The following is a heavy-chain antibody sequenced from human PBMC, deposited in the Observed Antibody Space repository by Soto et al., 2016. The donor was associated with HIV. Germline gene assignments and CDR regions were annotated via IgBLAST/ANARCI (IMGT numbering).Heavy chain of an antibody. CDR1: GFTFDDYA. V-gene: IGHV3-9*03. D-gene: IGHD6-13*01. Sequence: EVQLVESGGGLVQPGRSLRLSCAASGFTFDDYAMHWVRQAPGKGLEWVSGISWNSGSIGYADSVKGRFTISRDNAKNSLYLQMNSLRAEDMALYYCAKDTSIAAAGYFDYWGQGTLVTVSS. CDR3: AKDTSIAAAGYFDY. CDR2: ISWNSGSI. J-gene: IGHJ4*02.